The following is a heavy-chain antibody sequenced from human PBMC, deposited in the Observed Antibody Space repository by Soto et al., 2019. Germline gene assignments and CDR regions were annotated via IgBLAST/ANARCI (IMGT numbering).Heavy chain of an antibody. CDR2: IYYSGST. CDR1: GGSISSSGYY. D-gene: IGHD3-3*01. CDR3: ARGDYDFWSGSLRSFDY. J-gene: IGHJ4*02. Sequence: PSETLSLTCTVSGGSISSSGYYWSWIRQHPGKGLEWIGYIYYSGSTYYNPSLKSRVTISVDTSKNQFSLKLSSVTAADTAVYYCARGDYDFWSGSLRSFDYWGQGTLVTVSS. V-gene: IGHV4-31*03.